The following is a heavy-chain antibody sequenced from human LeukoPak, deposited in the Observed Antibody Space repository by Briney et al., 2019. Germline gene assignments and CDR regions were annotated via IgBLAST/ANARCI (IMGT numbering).Heavy chain of an antibody. CDR3: ARLADYYDSSGSHY. Sequence: ASVKVSCKASGYTFTSYGISWVRQAPGQGLEWMGGIIPIFGTANYAQKFQGRVTITADESTSTAYMELSSLRSEDTAVYYCARLADYYDSSGSHYWGQGTLVTVSS. D-gene: IGHD3-22*01. J-gene: IGHJ4*02. CDR2: IIPIFGTA. CDR1: GYTFTSYG. V-gene: IGHV1-69*13.